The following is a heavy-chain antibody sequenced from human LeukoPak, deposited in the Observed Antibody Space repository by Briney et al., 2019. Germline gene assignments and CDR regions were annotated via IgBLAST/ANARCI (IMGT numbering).Heavy chain of an antibody. J-gene: IGHJ4*02. CDR3: ARGHYDVLAASYKWTPDY. CDR2: ITGGGDYI. V-gene: IGHV3-21*01. D-gene: IGHD3-9*01. CDR1: GFTFSNSA. Sequence: GGSLRLSCAASGFTFSNSAMSWVRQAPGKGLEWVSSITGGGDYIYYADSVKGRFTTSRDNAKNSLSLQLNSLRVEDTAVYYCARGHYDVLAASYKWTPDYWGQGTLVTVSS.